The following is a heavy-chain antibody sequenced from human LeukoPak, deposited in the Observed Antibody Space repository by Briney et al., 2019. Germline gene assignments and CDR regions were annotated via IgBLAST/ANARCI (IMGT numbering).Heavy chain of an antibody. CDR3: AELGITMIGGV. CDR2: ISNGDDST. V-gene: IGHV3-23*01. J-gene: IGHJ6*04. Sequence: QAGGSLRLSCAASGFTFSSIGMSWVRQAPGKGLEWVSTISNGDDSTYYGDSVKGRFTISRDNAKNSLYLQMNSLRAEDTAVYYCAELGITMIGGVWGKGTTVTISS. CDR1: GFTFSSIG. D-gene: IGHD3-10*02.